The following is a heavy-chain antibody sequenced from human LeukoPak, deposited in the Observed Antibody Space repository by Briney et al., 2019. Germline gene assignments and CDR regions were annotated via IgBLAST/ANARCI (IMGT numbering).Heavy chain of an antibody. Sequence: ASVKVSCKVSGYTLTELSMHWVRQAPGKGLEWMGGFDPEDGETIYAQKFQGRVTMTEDTSTDTAYMELSSLRSEDTAVYYCAPGPRTGYQLDYWGQGTLVTVSS. V-gene: IGHV1-24*01. D-gene: IGHD3-9*01. J-gene: IGHJ4*02. CDR1: GYTLTELS. CDR2: FDPEDGET. CDR3: APGPRTGYQLDY.